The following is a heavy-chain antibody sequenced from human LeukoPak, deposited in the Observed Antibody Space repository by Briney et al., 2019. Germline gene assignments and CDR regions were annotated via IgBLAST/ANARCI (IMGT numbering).Heavy chain of an antibody. CDR3: TTDLSIYDILTGYHDY. J-gene: IGHJ4*02. CDR1: GFTFSNAW. D-gene: IGHD3-9*01. Sequence: GGSLRLSCAASGFTFSNAWMSWVRQAPGKGLEWVRRIKSKTDGGTTDYAAPVKGRFTISRDDSKNTLYLQMNSLKTEDTAVYYCTTDLSIYDILTGYHDYWGQGTLVTVSS. CDR2: IKSKTDGGTT. V-gene: IGHV3-15*01.